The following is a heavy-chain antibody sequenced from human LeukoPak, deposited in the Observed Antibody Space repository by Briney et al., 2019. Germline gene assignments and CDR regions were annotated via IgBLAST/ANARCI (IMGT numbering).Heavy chain of an antibody. CDR1: GFTFSSYR. D-gene: IGHD3-10*01. J-gene: IGHJ4*02. Sequence: GGSLRLSCAASGFTFSSYRMNWVRQTPGEGLEWVSSISSSSSYIYYADSVKGRFTISRDNAKNSLYLQMNSLRAEDTAVYYCAGIYYGSGSFDHWGQGTLVTVSS. CDR2: ISSSSSYI. V-gene: IGHV3-21*01. CDR3: AGIYYGSGSFDH.